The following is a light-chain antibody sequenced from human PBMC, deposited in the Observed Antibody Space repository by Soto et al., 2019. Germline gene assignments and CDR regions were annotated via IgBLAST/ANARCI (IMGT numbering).Light chain of an antibody. J-gene: IGKJ3*01. Sequence: EIVMTQSPDTLSVSPGERATLSCRASQSVSSNLAWYQQKPGQAPRRLIYGASTRATGIPARFSGSGSGTEFTLTLSSLQAEDFAVYYCQQYNNWPPWTFGPGTKVDIK. CDR3: QQYNNWPPWT. CDR2: GAS. CDR1: QSVSSN. V-gene: IGKV3-15*01.